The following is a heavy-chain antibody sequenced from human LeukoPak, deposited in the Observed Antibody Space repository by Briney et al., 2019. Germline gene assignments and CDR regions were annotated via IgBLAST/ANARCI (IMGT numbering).Heavy chain of an antibody. CDR2: INPNSGST. V-gene: IGHV1-46*01. CDR1: GYTFTSYY. CDR3: ARTPYGYGYLFYLDY. Sequence: ASVKVSCKASGYTFTSYYMHWVRQAPGQGLEWMGIINPNSGSTTYAQKFQGRVTMTRDTSTNTVYMELSSLRSEDTAMYYCARTPYGYGYLFYLDYWGRGTLVTVSS. J-gene: IGHJ4*02. D-gene: IGHD5-18*01.